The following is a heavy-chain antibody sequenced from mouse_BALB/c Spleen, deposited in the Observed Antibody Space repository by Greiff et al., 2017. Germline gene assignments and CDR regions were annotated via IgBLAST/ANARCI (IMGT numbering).Heavy chain of an antibody. V-gene: IGHV1S81*02. D-gene: IGHD2-3*01. CDR3: TRGWLLRGGVYYAMDY. J-gene: IGHJ4*01. Sequence: QVQLQQPGAELVKPGASVKLSCKASGYTFTSYYMYWVKQRPGQGLEWIGGINPSNGGTNFNEKFKSKATLTVDKSSSTAYMQLSSLTSEDSAVYYCTRGWLLRGGVYYAMDYWGLGTSVTVSS. CDR2: INPSNGGT. CDR1: GYTFTSYY.